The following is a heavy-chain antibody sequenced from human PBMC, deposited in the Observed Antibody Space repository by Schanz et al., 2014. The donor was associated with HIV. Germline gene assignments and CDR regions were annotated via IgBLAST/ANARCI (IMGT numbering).Heavy chain of an antibody. D-gene: IGHD3-10*01. CDR2: IWYDGTDK. J-gene: IGHJ3*02. CDR1: GFTFSSHG. Sequence: QVQLVESGGGVVQPGRSLRLSCAASGFTFSSHGMHWVRQAPGKGLEWVAVIWYDGTDKYYAGSVKGRFTISRDNSQNTMYLQINRLRAEDTAVYYCARENPLYYYLHGGPFDIWGQGTMVTVSS. CDR3: ARENPLYYYLHGGPFDI. V-gene: IGHV3-33*01.